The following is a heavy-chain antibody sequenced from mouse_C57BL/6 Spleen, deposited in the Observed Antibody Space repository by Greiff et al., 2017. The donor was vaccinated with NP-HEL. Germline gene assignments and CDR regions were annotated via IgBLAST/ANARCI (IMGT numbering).Heavy chain of an antibody. V-gene: IGHV1-55*01. J-gene: IGHJ3*01. CDR2: IYPGSGST. CDR1: GYTFTSYW. Sequence: QVQLQQPGAELVKPGASVKMSCKASGYTFTSYWITWVKQRPGPGLEWIGDIYPGSGSTNYNETFKSQATLTVDTSSSTAYMQLSSLTSEDSAVYDCASPYYYDRTAFAYWGQGTLVTVSA. CDR3: ASPYYYDRTAFAY. D-gene: IGHD2-4*01.